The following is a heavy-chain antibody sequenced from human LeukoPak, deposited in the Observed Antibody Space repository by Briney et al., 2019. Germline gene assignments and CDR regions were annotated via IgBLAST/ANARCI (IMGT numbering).Heavy chain of an antibody. Sequence: GESLKISCKVSGYTFSSYWIGWVRQLPGEGLEWMGIIYPGDSDTRYSPSFQGQVTISADTTISTAYLQWTSLKASGTAMYYRARSTGGTGPADYWGQGTLVTVSS. CDR2: IYPGDSDT. V-gene: IGHV5-51*01. CDR1: GYTFSSYW. D-gene: IGHD2-8*02. CDR3: ARSTGGTGPADY. J-gene: IGHJ4*02.